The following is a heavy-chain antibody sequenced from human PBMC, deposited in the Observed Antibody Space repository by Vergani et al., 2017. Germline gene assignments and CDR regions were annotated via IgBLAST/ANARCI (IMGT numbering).Heavy chain of an antibody. CDR2: MNPKSGNT. V-gene: IGHV1-8*02. J-gene: IGHJ5*02. CDR3: ARGVLDSKYGHNWFGP. Sequence: QVQLVQSGAEVKKPGSSVKVSCKASGGTFSSYTINWVRLATGQGLEWMGWMNPKSGNTAYAAKFQGRITMTRDSSTDTAYMEMKSLRSEDTAIYFCARGVLDSKYGHNWFGPWGQGTVVTVSS. CDR1: GGTFSSYT. D-gene: IGHD3/OR15-3a*01.